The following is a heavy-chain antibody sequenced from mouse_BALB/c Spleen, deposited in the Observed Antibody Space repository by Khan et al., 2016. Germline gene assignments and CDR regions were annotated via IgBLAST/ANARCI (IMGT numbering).Heavy chain of an antibody. J-gene: IGHJ2*01. CDR2: ISYSGST. CDR3: SGLLLWVRGTFDY. D-gene: IGHD1-1*02. CDR1: GDSITSGY. V-gene: IGHV3-8*02. Sequence: EVQLQESGPSLVKPSQTLSLTCSVTGDSITSGYWNWIRKFPGNKLEYMWYISYSGSTYYNPSLKSRISITRDTSKNQYYLQLNSVTTEDTATYYLSGLLLWVRGTFDYWGQGATLTVSS.